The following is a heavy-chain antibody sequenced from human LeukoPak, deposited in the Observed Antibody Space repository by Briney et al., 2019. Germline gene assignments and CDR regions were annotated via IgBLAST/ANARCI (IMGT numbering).Heavy chain of an antibody. V-gene: IGHV3-7*01. J-gene: IGHJ4*02. CDR1: GFTFSSYW. CDR2: IKQDGSEK. CDR3: ARDGRHGGSVSDY. D-gene: IGHD2-15*01. Sequence: PGGSLRLSCAASGFTFSSYWRSWVRQAPGKGLEWVANIKQDGSEKYYVDSVKGRFTISRDNAKNSLYLQMNSLRAEDTAVYYCARDGRHGGSVSDYWGQGTLVTVSS.